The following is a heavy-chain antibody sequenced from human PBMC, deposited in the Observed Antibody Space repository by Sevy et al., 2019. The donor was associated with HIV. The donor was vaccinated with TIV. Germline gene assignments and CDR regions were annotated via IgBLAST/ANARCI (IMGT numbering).Heavy chain of an antibody. CDR3: AREQMSTVYAKYYYYGMDV. CDR2: LSSSSSYI. V-gene: IGHV3-21*01. Sequence: GGSLRLACAASGFTFSSYSMNWVRLAPGKGLEWVSSLSSSSSYIDYADSVKGRFTISRDNAKNSLYLQMNSLRAEDTAVYYCAREQMSTVYAKYYYYGMDVWGQGTTVTVSS. D-gene: IGHD2-8*01. CDR1: GFTFSSYS. J-gene: IGHJ6*02.